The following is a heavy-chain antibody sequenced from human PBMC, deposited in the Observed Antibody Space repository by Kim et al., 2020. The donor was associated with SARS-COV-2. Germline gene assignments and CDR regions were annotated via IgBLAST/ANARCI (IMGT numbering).Heavy chain of an antibody. Sequence: SETLSLTCTVSGGSISSYYWSWIRQPPGKGLEWIGYIYYSGSTNYNPSLKSRVTISVDTSKNQFSLKLSSVTAADTAVYYCARVGGWPPYFDYWGQGTLVTVSS. CDR1: GGSISSYY. CDR3: ARVGGWPPYFDY. D-gene: IGHD6-19*01. V-gene: IGHV4-59*13. J-gene: IGHJ4*02. CDR2: IYYSGST.